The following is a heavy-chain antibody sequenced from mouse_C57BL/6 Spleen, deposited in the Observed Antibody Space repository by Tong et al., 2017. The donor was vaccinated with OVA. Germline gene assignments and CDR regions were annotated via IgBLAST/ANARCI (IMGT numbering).Heavy chain of an antibody. Sequence: EVQLQESGGGLVKPGGSLKLSCAASGFTFSDYGMHWVRQAPEKGLEWVAYISSGSSTIHYADTVKGRFTISRDNAKNTLFLQMTSLRSEDTAMYYCASTGTDYWGQGTTLTVSS. CDR3: ASTGTDY. CDR1: GFTFSDYG. J-gene: IGHJ2*01. CDR2: ISSGSSTI. D-gene: IGHD4-1*02. V-gene: IGHV5-17*01.